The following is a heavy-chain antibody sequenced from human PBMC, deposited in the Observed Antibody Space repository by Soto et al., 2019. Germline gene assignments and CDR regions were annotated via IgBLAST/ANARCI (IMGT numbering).Heavy chain of an antibody. CDR3: ARGADGWYIFYAFDI. CDR2: ISYDGSNK. Sequence: QVQLVESGGGVVQPGRSLRLSCAASGFTFSSYAMHWVRQAPGKGLEWVAVISYDGSNKYYADSVKGRFTISRDNSKNTLYLQMNSLSAEDTAVYYCARGADGWYIFYAFDIWGQGTMVTVSS. CDR1: GFTFSSYA. D-gene: IGHD6-19*01. V-gene: IGHV3-30-3*01. J-gene: IGHJ3*02.